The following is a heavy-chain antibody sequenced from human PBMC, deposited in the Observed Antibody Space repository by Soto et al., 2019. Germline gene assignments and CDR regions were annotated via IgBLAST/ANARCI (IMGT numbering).Heavy chain of an antibody. J-gene: IGHJ4*02. CDR2: INPSGGST. CDR1: GYTFTSYY. CDR3: APSRHAWFGVTRVY. V-gene: IGHV1-46*01. Sequence: QVQLVQSGAEVKKPGASVKVSCKASGYTFTSYYMHWVRQAPGQGLEWMGIINPSGGSTSYAQKYQGRVTMTRDTSTSTVYMELTSLRSEDTAVYYCAPSRHAWFGVTRVYWGQGTLVTVSS. D-gene: IGHD3-10*01.